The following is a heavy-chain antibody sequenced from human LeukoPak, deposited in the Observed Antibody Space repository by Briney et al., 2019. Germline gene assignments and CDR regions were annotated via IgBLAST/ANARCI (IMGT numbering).Heavy chain of an antibody. CDR2: VSYSGTT. CDR1: GGSISGYY. V-gene: IGHV4-59*08. CDR3: ARGATSLSYFDS. Sequence: SETLSLTCTVSGGSISGYYWSWIRQPPGKGLEWIGYVSYSGTTSYNPSLKSRVTISVDTSTNQFSLKLNSVTAADTAVYYCARGATSLSYFDSRGQGTLVTVSS. J-gene: IGHJ4*02. D-gene: IGHD2/OR15-2a*01.